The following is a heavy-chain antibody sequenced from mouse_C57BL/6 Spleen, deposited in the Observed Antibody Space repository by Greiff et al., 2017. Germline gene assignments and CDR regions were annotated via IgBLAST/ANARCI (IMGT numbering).Heavy chain of an antibody. D-gene: IGHD1-1*01. J-gene: IGHJ2*01. CDR1: GFTFSDYG. CDR3: ARPYGSSPYYFDY. CDR2: ISSGSSTI. V-gene: IGHV5-17*01. Sequence: EVKLMESGGGLVKPGGSLKLSCAASGFTFSDYGMHWVRQAPEKGLEWVAYISSGSSTIYYADTVKGRFTISRDNAKNTLCLQMTSLRSEDTAMYYCARPYGSSPYYFDYWGQGTTLTVSS.